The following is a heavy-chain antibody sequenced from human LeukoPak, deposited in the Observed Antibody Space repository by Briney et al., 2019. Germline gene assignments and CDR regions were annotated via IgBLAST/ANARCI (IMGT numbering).Heavy chain of an antibody. V-gene: IGHV3-23*01. CDR2: ISGSGGST. CDR3: ARSSESYYWDYFDY. CDR1: GFTFSSYA. Sequence: PGGSLRLSCAASGFTFSSYAMSWVRQAPGKGLEWVSAISGSGGSTYYADSAKGRFTISRDNSKNTLYLQMNSLRAEDTAVYYCARSSESYYWDYFDYWGQGTLVTVSS. D-gene: IGHD1-26*01. J-gene: IGHJ4*02.